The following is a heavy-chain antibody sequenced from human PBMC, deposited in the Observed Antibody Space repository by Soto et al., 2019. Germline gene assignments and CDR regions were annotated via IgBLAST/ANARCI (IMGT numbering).Heavy chain of an antibody. J-gene: IGHJ5*02. V-gene: IGHV1-18*01. Sequence: QVQLVQSGAEVKKPGASVKVSCRASGYTCTNFGVTWVRRAPGQGLEWMGWISAYTDTPNYTQKFQGRVTMTIDPSTSTAYLDLRSLTSDDTAVYYCARVIPGDEAWFDPWGQGTLVTVSS. CDR2: ISAYTDTP. CDR3: ARVIPGDEAWFDP. CDR1: GYTCTNFG. D-gene: IGHD2-2*01.